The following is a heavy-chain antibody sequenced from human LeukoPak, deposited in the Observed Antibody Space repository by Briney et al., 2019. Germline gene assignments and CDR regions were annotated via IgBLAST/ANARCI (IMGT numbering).Heavy chain of an antibody. J-gene: IGHJ5*02. CDR3: ARSLSYHDGIGFVEWFDP. Sequence: ASVRVSCKASGYTFTTFDINWVRQAPGQGLEWLGWVNPNSGNTRYAQQFRGKVTMTRDTSISTAYLELNSLKSEDTAVYYCARSLSYHDGIGFVEWFDPWGQGTLVTVSS. CDR1: GYTFTTFD. D-gene: IGHD3-22*01. CDR2: VNPNSGNT. V-gene: IGHV1-8*01.